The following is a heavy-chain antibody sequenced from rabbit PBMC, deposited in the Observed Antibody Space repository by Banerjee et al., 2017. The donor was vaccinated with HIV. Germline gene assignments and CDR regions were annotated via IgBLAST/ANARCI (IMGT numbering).Heavy chain of an antibody. Sequence: QSLEESGGDLVKPGASLTLTCTASGFSFSSSYWICWVRQAPGKGLEWIACIYTDSGSTYYASWAKGRFTISKTSSTTVTLQMTSLTAADTATYFCVRNPSSPSYNLWGQGTLVTVS. D-gene: IGHD1-1*01. V-gene: IGHV1S40*01. CDR1: GFSFSSSYW. J-gene: IGHJ4*01. CDR3: VRNPSSPSYNL. CDR2: IYTDSGST.